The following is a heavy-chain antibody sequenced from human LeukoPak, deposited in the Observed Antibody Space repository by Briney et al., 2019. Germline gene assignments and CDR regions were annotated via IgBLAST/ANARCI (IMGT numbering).Heavy chain of an antibody. D-gene: IGHD3-10*01. CDR1: GYTFTGYY. Sequence: ASVKVSCKASGYTFTGYYMHWVRQAPGQGLEGMGWISAYNGNTNYAQKLQGRVTMTTDTSTSTAYIELRSLRSDDTAVYYCARGPPMVRGVILNWLDPWGQGTLVTVSS. CDR3: ARGPPMVRGVILNWLDP. V-gene: IGHV1-18*04. CDR2: ISAYNGNT. J-gene: IGHJ5*02.